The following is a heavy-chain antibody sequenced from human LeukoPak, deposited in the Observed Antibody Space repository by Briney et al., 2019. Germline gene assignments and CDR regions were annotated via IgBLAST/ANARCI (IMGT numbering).Heavy chain of an antibody. V-gene: IGHV4-34*01. CDR1: DGSFSSYY. Sequence: PSETLSLTCGVYDGSFSSYYWSWIRQPPGKGLEWIGEINHSGSTNYNPSLKSRLTISVDTSKNQFSLMLRSVTAADTAVYYCARRYCSGGSCYSDRGAFDIWGQGTMVTVSS. CDR3: ARRYCSGGSCYSDRGAFDI. CDR2: INHSGST. D-gene: IGHD2-15*01. J-gene: IGHJ3*02.